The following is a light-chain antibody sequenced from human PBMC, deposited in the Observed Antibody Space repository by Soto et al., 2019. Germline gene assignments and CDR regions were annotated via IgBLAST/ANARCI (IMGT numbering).Light chain of an antibody. Sequence: EIELTQSPGTLSLSPGETATLSCRASQSIYANYLAWYQQRPDQSPRLLIFGASDRATGIPDRFSGSASGTDFTLTIVGLEPEDFAVYYCQQYDTSPPTFGQGTKVEIK. CDR2: GAS. V-gene: IGKV3-20*01. CDR3: QQYDTSPPT. CDR1: QSIYANY. J-gene: IGKJ1*01.